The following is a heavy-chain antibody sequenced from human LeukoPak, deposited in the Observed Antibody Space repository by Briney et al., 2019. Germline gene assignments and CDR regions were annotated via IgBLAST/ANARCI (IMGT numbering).Heavy chain of an antibody. CDR2: IYYSGST. D-gene: IGHD3-3*01. V-gene: IGHV4-59*12. J-gene: IGHJ6*02. CDR3: ARGADFWSGYPYYYYYYGMDV. Sequence: SETLSLTCTVSGGSISSYYWSWIRQPPGKGLEWIGYIYYSGSTNYNPSLESRVTISVDTSKNQFSLKLSSVTAADTAVYYCARGADFWSGYPYYYYYYGMDVWGQGTTVTVSS. CDR1: GGSISSYY.